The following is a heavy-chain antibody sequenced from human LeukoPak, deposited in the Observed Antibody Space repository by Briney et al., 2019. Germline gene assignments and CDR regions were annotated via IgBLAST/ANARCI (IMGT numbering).Heavy chain of an antibody. CDR1: GYTFTGYY. D-gene: IGHD3-22*01. J-gene: IGHJ5*02. V-gene: IGHV1-2*02. CDR2: INPNSGGT. CDR3: ARGRDYYDSTHPFDP. Sequence: ASVKVSRKASGYTFTGYYMHWVRQAPGQGLEWMGWINPNSGGTNYAQKFQGRVTMTRDTSISTAYMELSRLRSDDTAVYYCARGRDYYDSTHPFDPWGQGTLLTVSS.